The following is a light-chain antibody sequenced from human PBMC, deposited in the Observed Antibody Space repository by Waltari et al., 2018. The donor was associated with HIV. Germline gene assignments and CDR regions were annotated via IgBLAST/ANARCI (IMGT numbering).Light chain of an antibody. CDR3: NSRDTTGNHVV. CDR1: SLRTYY. J-gene: IGLJ2*01. CDR2: AKN. V-gene: IGLV3-19*01. Sequence: SSELTQDPAVSVALGQTVRITCQGDSLRTYYTSWYQQKPGQAPLLVIYAKNNRPSGIPDRFSGSISGNTASLTITGAQAEDEADYYCNSRDTTGNHVVFGGGTKLTVL.